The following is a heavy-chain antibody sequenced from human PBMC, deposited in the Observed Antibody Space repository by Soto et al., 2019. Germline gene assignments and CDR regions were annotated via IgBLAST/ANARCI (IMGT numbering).Heavy chain of an antibody. CDR1: GGSFSGYY. J-gene: IGHJ4*02. CDR2: INHSGST. V-gene: IGHV4-34*01. D-gene: IGHD3-22*01. CDR3: ARSAPNGEYYYDSSGYYPDY. Sequence: SETLSLTCAVYGGSFSGYYWSWIRQPPGKGLEWIGEINHSGSTNYNPSLKSRVTISVDTAKNRFSLKLTSVTAADTAVYYCARSAPNGEYYYDSSGYYPDYWGQGTLVTVSS.